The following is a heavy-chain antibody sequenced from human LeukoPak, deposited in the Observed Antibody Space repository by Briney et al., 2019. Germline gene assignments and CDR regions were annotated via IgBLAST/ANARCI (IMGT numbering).Heavy chain of an antibody. CDR1: GFTFSSYG. J-gene: IGHJ4*02. D-gene: IGHD3-10*01. Sequence: GRSLRLSCAASGFTFSSYGMHWVRQAPGKGLEWVAVIWYDGSNEYYADSVKGRFTISRDNSKNTLYLQMNSLRAEDTAVYYCARGRKFGPLDYWGQGTLVTVSS. CDR3: ARGRKFGPLDY. CDR2: IWYDGSNE. V-gene: IGHV3-33*01.